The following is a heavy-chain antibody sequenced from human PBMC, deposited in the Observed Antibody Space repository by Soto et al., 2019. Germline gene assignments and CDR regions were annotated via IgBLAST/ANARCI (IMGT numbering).Heavy chain of an antibody. CDR2: INHSGST. Sequence: SETLSLTCAVYGGSFSGYYWSWIRQPPGKGLEWIGEINHSGSTNYNPSLKSRVTISVDTSKNQFSLKLSSVTAADTAVYYCARGRRSTTGRGTMRGYYYYYYMDVWGKGTTVTVSS. D-gene: IGHD4-4*01. CDR1: GGSFSGYY. J-gene: IGHJ6*03. CDR3: ARGRRSTTGRGTMRGYYYYYYMDV. V-gene: IGHV4-34*01.